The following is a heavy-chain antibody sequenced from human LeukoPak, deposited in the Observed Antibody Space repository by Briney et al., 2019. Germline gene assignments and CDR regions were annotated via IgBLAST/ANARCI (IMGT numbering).Heavy chain of an antibody. CDR1: GFTFSSYW. Sequence: GGSLRLSCAASGFTFSSYWMSWVRQAPGKGLEWVANIKQDGSEKYYVDSVKGRVTISRDDGKNTLYLHMNSLRDDDTAVYYCATDQRYAFDYWGQGILVTVSP. D-gene: IGHD3-9*01. J-gene: IGHJ4*02. CDR3: ATDQRYAFDY. V-gene: IGHV3-7*04. CDR2: IKQDGSEK.